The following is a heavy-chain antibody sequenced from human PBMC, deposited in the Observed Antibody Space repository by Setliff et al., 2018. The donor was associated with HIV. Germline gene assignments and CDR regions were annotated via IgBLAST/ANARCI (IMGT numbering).Heavy chain of an antibody. CDR2: ISPQNGKT. D-gene: IGHD2-15*01. Sequence: GASVKVSCKTSGYDFRRYGIAWVRQVPGHGLKWMGWISPQNGKTKYAQRFQGRVTMTTATSSDTAYLYLSSLRSEDTAVYYCVTGEGLRFWGQGTLVTVSS. J-gene: IGHJ4*02. CDR3: VTGEGLRF. CDR1: GYDFRRYG. V-gene: IGHV1-18*01.